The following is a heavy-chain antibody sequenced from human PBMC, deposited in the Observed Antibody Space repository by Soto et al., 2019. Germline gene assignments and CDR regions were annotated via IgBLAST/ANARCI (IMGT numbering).Heavy chain of an antibody. J-gene: IGHJ3*02. CDR3: ARPYYGSGNYLYDFDS. CDR1: GGSFSGYY. Sequence: QVQLQQWGAGLLKPSETLSLTCAVYGGSFSGYYWSWIRQPPGKGLEWIGEINHSGSTNYNPSLKSPFTISVDTSNNQCALRLSSVTAAATAVYYCARPYYGSGNYLYDFDSWGQGTMVTVSS. CDR2: INHSGST. D-gene: IGHD3-10*01. V-gene: IGHV4-34*01.